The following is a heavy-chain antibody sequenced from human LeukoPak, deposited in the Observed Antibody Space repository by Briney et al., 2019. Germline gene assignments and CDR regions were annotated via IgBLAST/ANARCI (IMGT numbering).Heavy chain of an antibody. CDR2: ISRRDDYT. CDR3: AKDSAYYYDSSGYWPDY. J-gene: IGHJ4*02. Sequence: GGSLRLSCAASGFAFSSYAMSWVRQPPGKGLEWVSVISRRDDYTYYADSVKGRFTISRDNSKNTLYLQMNSLRAEDTAVYYCAKDSAYYYDSSGYWPDYWGQGTLVTVSS. CDR1: GFAFSSYA. D-gene: IGHD3-22*01. V-gene: IGHV3-23*01.